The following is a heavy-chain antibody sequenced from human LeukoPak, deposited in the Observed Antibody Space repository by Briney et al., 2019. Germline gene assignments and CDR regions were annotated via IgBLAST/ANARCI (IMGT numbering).Heavy chain of an antibody. CDR2: IYPGDSDT. V-gene: IGHV5-51*01. CDR1: GYSFTSYW. Sequence: GESLKISCKGSGYSFTSYWIGWVRQMPGKGLEWMGIIYPGDSDTRYSPSFQGQVTISADKSISTAYLQWSSLKASDTAMYYCARAPTNYYDSSGYCFDYWGQGTLVIASS. CDR3: ARAPTNYYDSSGYCFDY. D-gene: IGHD3-22*01. J-gene: IGHJ4*02.